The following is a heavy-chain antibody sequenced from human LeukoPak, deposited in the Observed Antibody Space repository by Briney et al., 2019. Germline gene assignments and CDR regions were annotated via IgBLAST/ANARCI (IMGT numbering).Heavy chain of an antibody. V-gene: IGHV1-8*01. CDR3: ARGPPGGYFDWLLNYYYYMDV. CDR2: MNPNSGNT. CDR1: GYTFTSYD. Sequence: ASVKVSCKASGYTFTSYDINWVRQATGQGLEWMGWMNPNSGNTGYAQKFQGRVTMTRNTSISTAYMELSSLRSEDTAVYHCARGPPGGYFDWLLNYYYYMDVWGKGTTVTISS. D-gene: IGHD3-9*01. J-gene: IGHJ6*03.